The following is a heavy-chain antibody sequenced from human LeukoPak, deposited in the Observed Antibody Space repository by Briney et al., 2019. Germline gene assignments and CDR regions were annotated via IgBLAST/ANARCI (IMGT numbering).Heavy chain of an antibody. CDR1: GFTFSSYA. CDR2: ISGSGGSI. CDR3: AKDSMVPHKVGATTGAFDI. J-gene: IGHJ3*02. V-gene: IGHV3-23*01. Sequence: HPGGSLRLSCAASGFTFSSYAMSWVRQAPGKGLEWVSAISGSGGSIYYADSVKGRFTISRDNSKNTLYLQMNSLRAEDTAVYYCAKDSMVPHKVGATTGAFDIWGQGTMVTVSS. D-gene: IGHD1-26*01.